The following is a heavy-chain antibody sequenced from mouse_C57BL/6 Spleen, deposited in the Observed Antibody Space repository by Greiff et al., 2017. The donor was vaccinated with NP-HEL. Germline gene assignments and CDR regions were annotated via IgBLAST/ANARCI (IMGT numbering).Heavy chain of an antibody. Sequence: EVQLQQSVAELVRPGASVKLSCTASGFNIKNTYMHWVKQRPEQGLEWIGRIDPANGNPKYAPKFQGKATITADTSSNTAYLQLSSLTSEDTAIYYCAPDYYGSSTWFAYWGQGTLVTVSA. CDR2: IDPANGNP. CDR1: GFNIKNTY. CDR3: APDYYGSSTWFAY. D-gene: IGHD1-1*01. V-gene: IGHV14-3*01. J-gene: IGHJ3*01.